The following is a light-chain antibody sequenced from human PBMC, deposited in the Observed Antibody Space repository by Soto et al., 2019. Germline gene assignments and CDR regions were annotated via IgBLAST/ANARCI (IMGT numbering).Light chain of an antibody. CDR1: QTISSW. CDR3: QYYHSYSDA. J-gene: IGKJ1*01. CDR2: KAS. Sequence: ENQITQSPSTLSGYMGDRVTSPCRASQTISSWLAWYQQKPGKAPKLLIYKASTLKSGVPSRFSGSGSGTEFTLTISILQPDDFATYYCQYYHSYSDAFGHG. V-gene: IGKV1-5*03.